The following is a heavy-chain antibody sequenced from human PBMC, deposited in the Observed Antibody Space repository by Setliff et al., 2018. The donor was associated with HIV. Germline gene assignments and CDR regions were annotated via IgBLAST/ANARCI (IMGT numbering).Heavy chain of an antibody. J-gene: IGHJ4*02. Sequence: GGSLRLSCAASGFTFNKAWMNWVRQAPGKGLEWVSGINWKGGSTGYADSVKGRFTISRDNAKNSLHLQMNSLRAEDTALYYCVTVGDYDSSGYYRYWGQGTLVTVSS. D-gene: IGHD3-22*01. CDR1: GFTFNKAW. CDR2: INWKGGST. CDR3: VTVGDYDSSGYYRY. V-gene: IGHV3-20*04.